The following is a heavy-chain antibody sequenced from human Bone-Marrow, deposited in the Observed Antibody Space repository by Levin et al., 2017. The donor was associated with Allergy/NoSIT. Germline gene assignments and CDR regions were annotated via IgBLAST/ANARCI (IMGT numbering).Heavy chain of an antibody. D-gene: IGHD3-22*01. V-gene: IGHV1-8*01. Sequence: ASVKVSCKASGYTFTSYDINWVRQATGQGLEWMGWMNPNSGNTGYAQKFQGRVTMTRNTSISTAYMELSSLRSEDTAVYYCAIGHPYYYDSSRYYYGMDVWGQGTTVTVSS. CDR3: AIGHPYYYDSSRYYYGMDV. J-gene: IGHJ6*02. CDR2: MNPNSGNT. CDR1: GYTFTSYD.